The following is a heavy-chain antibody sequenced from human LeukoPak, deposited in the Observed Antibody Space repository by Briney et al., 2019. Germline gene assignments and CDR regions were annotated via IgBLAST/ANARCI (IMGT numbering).Heavy chain of an antibody. CDR1: GFTFSSYS. CDR3: ARDRSSYSPYYYMDV. D-gene: IGHD4-11*01. V-gene: IGHV3-21*01. CDR2: ISSSSSYI. J-gene: IGHJ6*03. Sequence: PGGSLRLSCAASGFTFSSYSMNWVRQAPGKGLEWVSSISSSSSYIYYADSVKGRFTISRDNAKNSLYLQMNSLRAEDTAVYYCARDRSSYSPYYYMDVWSKGTTVTVSS.